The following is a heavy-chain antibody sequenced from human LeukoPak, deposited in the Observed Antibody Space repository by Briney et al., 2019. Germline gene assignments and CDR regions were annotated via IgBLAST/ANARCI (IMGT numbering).Heavy chain of an antibody. J-gene: IGHJ3*02. CDR1: GGSISSSSYY. CDR2: IYYSGST. Sequence: SETLSLTCTVSGGSISSSSYYSGWIRQPPGKGLEWIGSIYYSGSTYYNPSLKSRVTISVDTSKNQFSLKLSSVTAAATAVYYCARSLRNQIWYDAFDIWGQGTMVTVSS. V-gene: IGHV4-39*01. D-gene: IGHD2/OR15-2a*01. CDR3: ARSLRNQIWYDAFDI.